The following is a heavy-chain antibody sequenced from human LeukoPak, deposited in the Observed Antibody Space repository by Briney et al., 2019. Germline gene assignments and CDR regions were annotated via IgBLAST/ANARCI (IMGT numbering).Heavy chain of an antibody. Sequence: PGGSLRLSCAASGFTFSSYVMHWVRQAPGKGLEWVAIISYDGSNKYYADSVKGRFTISRDNSKNTLYLRMNSLRAEDTAVYYCARDTTQAYYDFWSGPLDYWGQGTLVTVSS. V-gene: IGHV3-30*04. CDR1: GFTFSSYV. D-gene: IGHD3-3*01. CDR3: ARDTTQAYYDFWSGPLDY. J-gene: IGHJ4*02. CDR2: ISYDGSNK.